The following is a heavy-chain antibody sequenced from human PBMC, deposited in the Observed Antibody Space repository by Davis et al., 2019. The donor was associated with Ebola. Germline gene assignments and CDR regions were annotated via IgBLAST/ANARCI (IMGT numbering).Heavy chain of an antibody. CDR2: INPHSGGT. CDR1: GYTFTNYY. V-gene: IGHV1-2*06. J-gene: IGHJ4*02. Sequence: ASVKVSCKASGYTFTNYYIHWVRQAPGQGLEWMGRINPHSGGTNYAQNFQGRVTMSRDTSISTAYMELSRLISDDTAVYYCARLSFGEVGFDYWGQGTLVTVSS. D-gene: IGHD3-10*01. CDR3: ARLSFGEVGFDY.